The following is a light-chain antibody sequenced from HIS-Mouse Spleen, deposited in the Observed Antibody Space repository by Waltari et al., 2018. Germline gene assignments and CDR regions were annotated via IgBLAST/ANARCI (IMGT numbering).Light chain of an antibody. V-gene: IGLV2-23*03. J-gene: IGLJ2*01. CDR3: CAYAGSSTFRV. Sequence: QSALTQPASVSGSPGQSITISFTGTSSDVGRYNLVSWYQQHPGKAPTLRIDEGSQRPSGVSSRLSGSKSGNTASLTISGLQAEDEADYYCCAYAGSSTFRVFGGGTKLAVL. CDR1: SSDVGRYNL. CDR2: EGS.